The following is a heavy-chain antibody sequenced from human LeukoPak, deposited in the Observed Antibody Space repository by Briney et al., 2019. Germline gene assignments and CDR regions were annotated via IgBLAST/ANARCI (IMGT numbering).Heavy chain of an antibody. J-gene: IGHJ4*02. CDR1: GFTFSSYW. D-gene: IGHD3-22*01. Sequence: GGSLRLSCAASGFTFSSYWMSWVRQAPGKGLEWVANTKKDGSEKEYVDSVKGRFTISRDSAKNSLYLQMNSLRVEDTAVYYCVRVDTSGYYYELSFDYRGQGTLVTVSS. V-gene: IGHV3-7*01. CDR2: TKKDGSEK. CDR3: VRVDTSGYYYELSFDY.